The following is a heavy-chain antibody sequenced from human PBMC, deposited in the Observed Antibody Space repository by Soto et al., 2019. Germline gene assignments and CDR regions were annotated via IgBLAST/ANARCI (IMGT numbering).Heavy chain of an antibody. V-gene: IGHV4-34*01. CDR1: SGSFSGYY. CDR3: ARAPKVSGSSQTRPDF. Sequence: SETLSLTCSIYSGSFSGYYWSWIRQPPGKGMEWIGEISQSGNTNYSPSPKSRVSISIDTSKKQFSLNLASVSAADTAVYYCARAPKVSGSSQTRPDFWGQGTLVTVSS. CDR2: ISQSGNT. D-gene: IGHD6-6*01. J-gene: IGHJ4*02.